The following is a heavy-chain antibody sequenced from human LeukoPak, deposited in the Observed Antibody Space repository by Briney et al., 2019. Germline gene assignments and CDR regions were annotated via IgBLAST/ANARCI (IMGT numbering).Heavy chain of an antibody. CDR3: ARLVVPAARGSKNNRLFDP. CDR1: GYTFTGYY. CDR2: INPNSGGT. V-gene: IGHV1-2*02. Sequence: ASVKVSCKASGYTFTGYYMHWVRQAPGQGLEWMGWINPNSGGTNYAQKFQGRVTMTRDTSISTAYMELSRLRSDDTAVYYCARLVVPAARGSKNNRLFDPWGQGTLVTVSS. D-gene: IGHD2-2*01. J-gene: IGHJ5*02.